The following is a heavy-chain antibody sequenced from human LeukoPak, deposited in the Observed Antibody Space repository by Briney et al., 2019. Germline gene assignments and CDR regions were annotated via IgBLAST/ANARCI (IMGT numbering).Heavy chain of an antibody. CDR3: ARVDYYCKYGFDI. D-gene: IGHD2/OR15-2a*01. J-gene: IGHJ3*02. Sequence: GGSLRHSCAASGFTFSSSWMSWVRQAPGKGLEWVANIKQDGSEKHYVDSVKGRFTISRDNAKNSLYLQMNSLRAEDTAMYYCARVDYYCKYGFDIWGQGTMVTVSS. CDR1: GFTFSSSW. V-gene: IGHV3-7*01. CDR2: IKQDGSEK.